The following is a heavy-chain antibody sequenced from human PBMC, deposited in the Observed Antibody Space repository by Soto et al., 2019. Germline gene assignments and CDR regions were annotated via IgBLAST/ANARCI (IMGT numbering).Heavy chain of an antibody. CDR2: INPNSGGT. Sequence: QVQLVQSGAEVKKPGASVKVSCKASGYTFTGYYMHWVRQAPGQGLEWMEWINPNSGGTNYAQKFQGWVTMTRDTSISTAYMELSRLRSDDTAVYYCARGAANYGSGSDDAFDIWGQGTMVTVS. J-gene: IGHJ3*02. CDR3: ARGAANYGSGSDDAFDI. D-gene: IGHD3-10*01. CDR1: GYTFTGYY. V-gene: IGHV1-2*04.